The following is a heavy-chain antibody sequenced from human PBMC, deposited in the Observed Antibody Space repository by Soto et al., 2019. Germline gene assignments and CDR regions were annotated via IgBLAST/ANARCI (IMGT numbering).Heavy chain of an antibody. D-gene: IGHD3-3*01. CDR3: ARWWSGSRQGFDP. CDR1: GGFISSGDYY. CDR2: VYYSGST. J-gene: IGHJ5*02. Sequence: QVQLQESGPGLVKPSQTLSLTCTVSGGFISSGDYYWNWIRQHPGKGLEWIGYVYYSGSTYYNPSXXXRLXISVDTSKNQFSLKLSSVTAADTAVYYCARWWSGSRQGFDPWGQGTLVTVSS. V-gene: IGHV4-31*03.